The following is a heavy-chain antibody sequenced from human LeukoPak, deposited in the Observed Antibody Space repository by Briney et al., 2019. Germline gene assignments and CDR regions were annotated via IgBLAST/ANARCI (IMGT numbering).Heavy chain of an antibody. CDR1: GGSFSGYY. D-gene: IGHD3-3*01. V-gene: IGHV4-34*01. J-gene: IGHJ5*02. CDR2: INHSGST. Sequence: SETLSLTCAVYGGSFSGYYWSWIRQPPGKGLEWIGEINHSGSTNYNPSLKSRVTISVDTSKNRFSLKLSSVTAADTAVYYCARGLTRRYDFWSGYRNANWFDPWGQGTLVTVSS. CDR3: ARGLTRRYDFWSGYRNANWFDP.